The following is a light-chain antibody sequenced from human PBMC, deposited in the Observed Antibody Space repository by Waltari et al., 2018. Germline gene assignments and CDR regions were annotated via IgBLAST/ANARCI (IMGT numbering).Light chain of an antibody. CDR1: QGISNY. J-gene: IGKJ1*01. CDR2: AAS. V-gene: IGKV1-27*01. Sequence: DIQMTQSPSSLSASVGDRVPITCRANQGISNYLAWYQQKPGKVPKLLIYAASTLQSGVPSRFSGSGSGTDFTLTISSLQPEDVATYYCKKYNSAPWTFGQGTKVEIK. CDR3: KKYNSAPWT.